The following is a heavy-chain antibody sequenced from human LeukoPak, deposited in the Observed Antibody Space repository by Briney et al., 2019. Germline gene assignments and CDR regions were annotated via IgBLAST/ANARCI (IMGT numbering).Heavy chain of an antibody. J-gene: IGHJ4*02. V-gene: IGHV5-51*01. CDR2: IYPHDSDT. CDR3: ARIRLGESPADF. Sequence: GESLKISCKGSGFRFTNCWVAWVRQMPGKGLEWMGIIYPHDSDTRYSPSFQGQVTISADKSINTAYLQWSSLRVSDSAMCFCARIRLGESPADFWGQGTPVTVSS. D-gene: IGHD3-16*01. CDR1: GFRFTNCW.